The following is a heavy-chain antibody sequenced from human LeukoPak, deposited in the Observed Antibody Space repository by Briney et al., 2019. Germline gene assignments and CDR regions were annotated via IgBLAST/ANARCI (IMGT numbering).Heavy chain of an antibody. CDR2: ISSSSSTI. CDR3: AKRDSAIQLWLSPYYFDY. CDR1: GFTFSSYS. J-gene: IGHJ4*02. Sequence: PGGSLRLSCAASGFTFSSYSMNWVRQAPGKGLEWVSYISSSSSTIYYADSVKGRFTISRDNAKNSLYLQMNSLRDEDTAVYYCAKRDSAIQLWLSPYYFDYWGQGTLVTVSS. V-gene: IGHV3-48*02. D-gene: IGHD5-18*01.